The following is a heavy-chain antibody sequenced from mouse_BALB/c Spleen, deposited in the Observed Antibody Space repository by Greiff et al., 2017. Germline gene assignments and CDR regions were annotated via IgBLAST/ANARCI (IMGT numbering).Heavy chain of an antibody. CDR1: GFTFSSYT. CDR3: ARHALYEGYFDY. Sequence: EVQLVESGGGLVQPGGSLKLSCAASGFTFSSYTMSWVRQTPEKRLEWVAYISNGGGSTYYPDTGKGRFTITRDNAKNTLYLQMSSLKSEDTAMYYCARHALYEGYFDYWGQGTTLTVSS. CDR2: ISNGGGST. V-gene: IGHV5-12-2*01. J-gene: IGHJ2*01. D-gene: IGHD1-1*01.